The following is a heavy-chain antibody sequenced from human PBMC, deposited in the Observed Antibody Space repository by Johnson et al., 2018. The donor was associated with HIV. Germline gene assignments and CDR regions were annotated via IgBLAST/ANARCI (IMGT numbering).Heavy chain of an antibody. V-gene: IGHV3-30*04. Sequence: VQLVGSGGGVLQPGRSLRLSSAASRFTFCRYAMHWVRQAPGKGLEWVAVISYDGGTTDYAAPVKGRFTMSRVDSKSTLYLQMNSLKTEDTAVYYGTADRTYGDGGGGTKHAFDIWGQGTMVTVSS. CDR1: RFTFCRYA. CDR3: TADRTYGDGGGGTKHAFDI. CDR2: ISYDGGTT. J-gene: IGHJ3*02. D-gene: IGHD4-17*01.